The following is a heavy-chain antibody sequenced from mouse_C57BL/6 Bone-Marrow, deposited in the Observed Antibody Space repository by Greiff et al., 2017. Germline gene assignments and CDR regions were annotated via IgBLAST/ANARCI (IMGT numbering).Heavy chain of an antibody. V-gene: IGHV1-20*01. CDR2: INPYNGDT. Sequence: VQLQQSGPELVKPGDSVKISCKASGYSFTGYFMNWVMQSHGKSLEWIGRINPYNGDTFYNQKFKGKATLTVDKSSSIAHMELRSLTSEDSAVYYCARRDYYGSSYRVFYAMDYWGQGTSVTVSS. CDR1: GYSFTGYF. CDR3: ARRDYYGSSYRVFYAMDY. J-gene: IGHJ4*01. D-gene: IGHD1-1*01.